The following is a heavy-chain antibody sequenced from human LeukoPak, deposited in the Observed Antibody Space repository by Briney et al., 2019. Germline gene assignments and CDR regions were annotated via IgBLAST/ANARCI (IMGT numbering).Heavy chain of an antibody. V-gene: IGHV1-2*02. Sequence: ASVKVSCKASGYTFTGYYMHWVRQAPGQGLEWMGWINPNSGGTNYAQKLQGRVTMTTDTSTRTAYMELRSLRSDDTAVYYCARDILVDTAMVSADYWGQGTLVTVSS. D-gene: IGHD5-18*01. J-gene: IGHJ4*02. CDR1: GYTFTGYY. CDR3: ARDILVDTAMVSADY. CDR2: INPNSGGT.